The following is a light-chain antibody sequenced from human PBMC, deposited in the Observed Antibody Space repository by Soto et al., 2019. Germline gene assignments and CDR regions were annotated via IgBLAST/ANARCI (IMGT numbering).Light chain of an antibody. V-gene: IGKV3-11*01. Sequence: ALTQFPGTLSSSPGERATLSCRASQSVSSYLAWYQQKPGQAPRLLIYDASNRATGIPARFSGSGSGTDFTLTISSLEPEDFAVYYCQQRSNWPPAFGQGTKVDIK. CDR2: DAS. J-gene: IGKJ1*01. CDR1: QSVSSY. CDR3: QQRSNWPPA.